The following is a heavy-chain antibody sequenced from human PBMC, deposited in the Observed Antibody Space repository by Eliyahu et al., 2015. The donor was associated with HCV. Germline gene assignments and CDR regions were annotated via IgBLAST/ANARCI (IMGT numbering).Heavy chain of an antibody. Sequence: LEWIGRIYTSGSTNYNPSLKSRVTMSLDTSKNQFSLQLSSVTAADTAVYYCARDATRRTGVGSSRLKYFDYWGQGTLVTVSS. V-gene: IGHV4-4*07. CDR3: ARDATRRTGVGSSRLKYFDY. J-gene: IGHJ4*02. D-gene: IGHD2-15*01. CDR2: IYTSGST.